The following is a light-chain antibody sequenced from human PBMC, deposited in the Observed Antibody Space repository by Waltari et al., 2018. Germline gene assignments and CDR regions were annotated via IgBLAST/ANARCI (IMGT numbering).Light chain of an antibody. J-gene: IGKJ4*01. CDR3: QQRSNWPFT. CDR2: DAS. CDR1: QSVSRY. Sequence: IVMTQSPATLSLSPGDRTTLSCRASQSVSRYLAWYQQKPGQAPRLLIYDASNRAPGIPARFSGSGSGTDFTLTISSLDPEDFAVYYCQQRSNWPFTFGGGTKVEIK. V-gene: IGKV3-11*01.